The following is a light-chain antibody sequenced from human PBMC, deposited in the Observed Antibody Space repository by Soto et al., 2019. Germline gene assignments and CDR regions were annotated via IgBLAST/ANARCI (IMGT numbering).Light chain of an antibody. V-gene: IGLV2-14*01. CDR2: DVS. J-gene: IGLJ1*01. Sequence: QSALTQPASVSGSPGQSITISCTGTSSDVGGYNYVSWYQRRPGKAPKLMIYDVSNRPSGVSNRFSASKSGNTASLTISGLQAEDEADYYCSSYTNSSIVFGTGTKLTVL. CDR3: SSYTNSSIV. CDR1: SSDVGGYNY.